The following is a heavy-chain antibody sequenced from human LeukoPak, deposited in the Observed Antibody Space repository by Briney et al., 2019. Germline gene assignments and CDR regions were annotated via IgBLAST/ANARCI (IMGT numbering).Heavy chain of an antibody. CDR2: IYYSGRT. D-gene: IGHD3-22*01. J-gene: IGHJ5*02. CDR1: GGSISSHY. Sequence: SETLSLTCTVSGGSISSHYWSWIRQPPGKGLEWIGYIYYSGRTNYNPSLKSRVTISVDTSKNQFSLKLSSVTAADTAVYYCARGSYCYDSSGYSSGWFDPWGQGTLVTVSS. V-gene: IGHV4-59*11. CDR3: ARGSYCYDSSGYSSGWFDP.